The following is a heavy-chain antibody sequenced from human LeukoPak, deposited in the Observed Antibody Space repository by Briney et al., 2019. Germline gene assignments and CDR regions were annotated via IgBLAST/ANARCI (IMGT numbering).Heavy chain of an antibody. CDR3: ARGSRPPIAVAGTGWFDP. CDR2: ISSSGSTI. Sequence: PGGSLRLSCAASGFTFSDCYMSWIRQAPGKGLEWVSYISSSGSTIYYADSVKGRFTISRDNAKNSLYLQMNSLRAEDTAVYYCARGSRPPIAVAGTGWFDPWGQGTLVTVSS. D-gene: IGHD6-19*01. CDR1: GFTFSDCY. V-gene: IGHV3-11*01. J-gene: IGHJ5*02.